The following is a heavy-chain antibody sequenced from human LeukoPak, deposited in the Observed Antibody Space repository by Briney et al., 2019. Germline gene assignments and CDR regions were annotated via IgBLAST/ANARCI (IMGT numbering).Heavy chain of an antibody. CDR3: ARDTRQTSVTNFDS. D-gene: IGHD4-17*01. CDR2: ISSGGNYK. CDR1: GFTFSSYA. V-gene: IGHV3-21*06. J-gene: IGHJ4*02. Sequence: GGSLRLSCAPSGFTFSSYAMDWVRQAPGKGLEWVSSISSGGNYKYYGDSVWGRFTISRDDAKNSLYLEMNSLRAEDTAVYYCARDTRQTSVTNFDSWGQGTLVIVS.